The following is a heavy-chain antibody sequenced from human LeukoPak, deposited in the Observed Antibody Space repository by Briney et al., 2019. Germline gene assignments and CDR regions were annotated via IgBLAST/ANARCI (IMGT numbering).Heavy chain of an antibody. CDR2: IYYSGST. J-gene: IGHJ5*02. V-gene: IGHV4-59*08. CDR3: ANIAAAGTLNWFDP. CDR1: GGSISSYY. D-gene: IGHD6-13*01. Sequence: SETLSLTCTVSGGSISSYYWSWIRQPPGKGLEWIGYIYYSGSTNYNPSLKSRVTISVDTSKNQFSLKLSSVTAADTAVYYCANIAAAGTLNWFDPWGQGTLVTVSS.